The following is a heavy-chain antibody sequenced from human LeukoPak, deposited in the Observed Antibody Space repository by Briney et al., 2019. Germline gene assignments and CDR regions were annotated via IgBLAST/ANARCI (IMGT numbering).Heavy chain of an antibody. J-gene: IGHJ4*02. CDR2: IKRDGTEK. V-gene: IGHV3-7*01. Sequence: GGSLRLSCAASGLSFRSYSMSWVRQAPGKGLEWVANIKRDGTEKNCVGSVEGRFTISRDNAKNSLYLQMNSLRAEDTAVYYCARDPYYYDSSGTVDSWVWGQGTLVTVSS. D-gene: IGHD3-22*01. CDR1: GLSFRSYS. CDR3: ARDPYYYDSSGTVDSWV.